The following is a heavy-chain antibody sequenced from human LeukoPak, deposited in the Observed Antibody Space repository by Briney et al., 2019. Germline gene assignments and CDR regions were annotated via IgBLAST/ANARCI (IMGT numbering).Heavy chain of an antibody. CDR3: ARGRDGYDYAGFDL. V-gene: IGHV1-18*01. CDR2: ISSYNGNA. D-gene: IGHD5-24*01. CDR1: GYTFITYG. J-gene: IGHJ5*02. Sequence: ASVKVSCKASGYTFITYGISWVRQAPGQGFEWVGWISSYNGNADYAQKFRGRVTMTTDPSTNTAYMELRSLGFDDSADYYCARGRDGYDYAGFDLWGQGTRVTVSS.